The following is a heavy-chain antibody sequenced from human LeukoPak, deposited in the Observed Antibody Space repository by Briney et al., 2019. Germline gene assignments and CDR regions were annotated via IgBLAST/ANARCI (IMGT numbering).Heavy chain of an antibody. J-gene: IGHJ4*02. CDR3: ARETRGYYYGSGSYNYFDY. D-gene: IGHD3-10*01. V-gene: IGHV3-66*01. CDR1: GFTVSSNY. CDR2: IYSGGST. Sequence: SGGSLRLSCAASGFTVSSNYMSWVRQAPGKGLEWVSVIYSGGSTYYADSVKGRFTISRDNSKNTLYLQMNSLRAEDTAVYYCARETRGYYYGSGSYNYFDYWGQGTLVTVSS.